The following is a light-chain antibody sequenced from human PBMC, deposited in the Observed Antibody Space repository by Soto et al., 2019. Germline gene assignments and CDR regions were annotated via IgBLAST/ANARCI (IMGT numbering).Light chain of an antibody. CDR1: QDISNY. Sequence: DSHMTRAPSSLSSSVGDRVTITCRAIQDISNYLAWYQQKPGKVPKLLIYAISTLQSGVPSRFSGSGSATDFTLTISSLQPEDAAVYYCQKYNSATLTFGGGTKVDIK. CDR3: QKYNSATLT. J-gene: IGKJ4*01. CDR2: AIS. V-gene: IGKV1-27*01.